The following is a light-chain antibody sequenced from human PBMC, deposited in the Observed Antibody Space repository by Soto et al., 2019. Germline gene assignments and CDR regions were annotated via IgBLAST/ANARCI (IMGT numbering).Light chain of an antibody. CDR3: QHYNGYPYT. CDR2: GTS. Sequence: EIVMTQSPATLSVSPGERATLSCRASQSVRDKLAWYQQKPGQAPRLLIHGTSTRATVTTARFSGSGSGTEFTLTISSLQSEDFAVYFCQHYNGYPYTFGPGTKLEI. J-gene: IGKJ2*01. V-gene: IGKV3-15*01. CDR1: QSVRDK.